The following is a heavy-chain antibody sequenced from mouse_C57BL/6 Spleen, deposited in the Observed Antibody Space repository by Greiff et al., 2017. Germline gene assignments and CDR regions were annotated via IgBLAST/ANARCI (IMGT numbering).Heavy chain of an antibody. CDR1: GFTFSSYA. D-gene: IGHD1-1*01. V-gene: IGHV5-9-1*02. CDR2: ISSGGDYI. J-gene: IGHJ1*03. CDR3: TRGGTTVEGNWYFDV. Sequence: EVQVVESGEGLVKPGGSLKLSCAASGFTFSSYAMSWVRQTPEKRLEWVAYISSGGDYIYYADTVKGRFTISRDNARNTLYLQMSSLKSEDTAMYYCTRGGTTVEGNWYFDVWGTGTTVTVSS.